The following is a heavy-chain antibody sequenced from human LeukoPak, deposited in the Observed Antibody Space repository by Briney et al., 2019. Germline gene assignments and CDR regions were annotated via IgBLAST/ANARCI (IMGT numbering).Heavy chain of an antibody. Sequence: PGGSLRLSCAASGFTFSSNWMHWVRHAPGKGLVWVSRINSDGSSTSYADSVKGRFTISRDNAKNTLYLQMNSLRAEDTAVYYCARAAAGTGAFDIWGQGTMVTVSS. D-gene: IGHD6-13*01. CDR2: INSDGSST. J-gene: IGHJ3*02. V-gene: IGHV3-74*01. CDR3: ARAAAGTGAFDI. CDR1: GFTFSSNW.